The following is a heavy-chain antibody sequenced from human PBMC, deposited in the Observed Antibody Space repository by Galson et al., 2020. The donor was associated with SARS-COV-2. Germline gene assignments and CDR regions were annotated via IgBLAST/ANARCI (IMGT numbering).Heavy chain of an antibody. Sequence: SLSLSCAASGFTFSSYSMNWVRQAPGKGLEWVSYISSSSSTIYYADSVKGRFTISRDNAKNSLYLQMNSLRDEDTAVYYCARDPRYYYDSSGYYPFDYWGQGTLVTVSS. J-gene: IGHJ4*02. D-gene: IGHD3-22*01. V-gene: IGHV3-48*02. CDR3: ARDPRYYYDSSGYYPFDY. CDR1: GFTFSSYS. CDR2: ISSSSSTI.